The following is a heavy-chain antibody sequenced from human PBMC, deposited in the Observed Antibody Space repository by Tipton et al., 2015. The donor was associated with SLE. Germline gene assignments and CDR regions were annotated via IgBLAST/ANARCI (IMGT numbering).Heavy chain of an antibody. J-gene: IGHJ3*02. D-gene: IGHD4-17*01. CDR1: GDSINSHY. CDR2: IYPSGSI. Sequence: TLSLTCTVSGDSINSHYWSWIRQPAGKGLQWIGRIYPSGSINYNPSLKSRVTMSVDTSKNQFSLRLNSVTAADTALYYCARPAVYGDSRGGFDIWGQGTMVTVSS. CDR3: ARPAVYGDSRGGFDI. V-gene: IGHV4-4*07.